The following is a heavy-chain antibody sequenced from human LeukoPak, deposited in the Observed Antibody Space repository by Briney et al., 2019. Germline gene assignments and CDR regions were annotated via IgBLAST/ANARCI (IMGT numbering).Heavy chain of an antibody. CDR2: ISGSGGRT. CDR3: AKDGFCSGGSCYLA. CDR1: GFTFSSYA. D-gene: IGHD2-15*01. V-gene: IGHV3-23*01. J-gene: IGHJ5*02. Sequence: SGGSLRLSCAASGFTFSSYAMNWVRQAPGKGLEWVSSISGSGGRTYYADSVKGRFTISRDNSKNTLYLQMNSLRAEDTAVYYCAKDGFCSGGSCYLAWGQGTLVTVSS.